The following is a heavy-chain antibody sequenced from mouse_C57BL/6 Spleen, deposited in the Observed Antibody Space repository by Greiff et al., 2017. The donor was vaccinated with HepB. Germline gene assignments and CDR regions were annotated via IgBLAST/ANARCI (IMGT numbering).Heavy chain of an antibody. D-gene: IGHD1-1*02. CDR1: GFTFSDYY. CDR2: INYDGSST. V-gene: IGHV5-16*01. Sequence: EVKLVESEGGLVQPGSSMKLSCTASGFTFSDYYMAWVRQVPEKGLEWVANINYDGSSTYYLDSLKSRFIISRDNAKNILYLQMSSLKSEDTATYYCARLYGPDYFDYWGQGTTLTVSS. CDR3: ARLYGPDYFDY. J-gene: IGHJ2*01.